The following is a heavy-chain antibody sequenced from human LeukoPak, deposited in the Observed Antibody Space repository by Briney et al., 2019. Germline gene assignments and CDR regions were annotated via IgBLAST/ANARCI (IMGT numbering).Heavy chain of an antibody. D-gene: IGHD6-19*01. J-gene: IGHJ5*02. CDR3: ARNSAVATSRSWFDP. CDR1: DGSISNYY. Sequence: SETLSLTCSVFDGSISNYYWSWIRQPPGKGLEWIGYAYYSGSTTYNPSLESRVTISVGTSKNQFSLKLTAVTAADTAVYYCARNSAVATSRSWFDPWGQGTLVTVSS. CDR2: AYYSGST. V-gene: IGHV4-59*08.